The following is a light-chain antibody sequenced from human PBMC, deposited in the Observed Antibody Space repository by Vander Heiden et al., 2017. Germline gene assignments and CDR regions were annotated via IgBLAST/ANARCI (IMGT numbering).Light chain of an antibody. CDR1: QSISSY. Sequence: IAMTQSPATLPVSPGERATLPFRPSQSISSYLAWYQQTPGQTPRLLIYGAFTRATGIPARFSGSGSGTEFTLTISSLQSEDFAVYYCQQYSGWPYTFDQGTKLEIK. J-gene: IGKJ2*01. V-gene: IGKV3-15*01. CDR3: QQYSGWPYT. CDR2: GAF.